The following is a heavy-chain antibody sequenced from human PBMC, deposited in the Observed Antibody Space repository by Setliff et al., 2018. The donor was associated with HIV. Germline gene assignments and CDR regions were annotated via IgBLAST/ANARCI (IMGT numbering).Heavy chain of an antibody. D-gene: IGHD3-3*01. CDR1: GFTFSSYS. Sequence: GGSLRLSCAASGFTFSSYSMNWVRQAPGKGLEWVSSISSSSSYIYYADSVKGRFTISRDNAKNSLSLQMSSLRPADTAVYYCAREGRITSFGVIIPGANALDVWGQGTTVTVSS. V-gene: IGHV3-21*01. CDR3: AREGRITSFGVIIPGANALDV. J-gene: IGHJ6*02. CDR2: ISSSSSYI.